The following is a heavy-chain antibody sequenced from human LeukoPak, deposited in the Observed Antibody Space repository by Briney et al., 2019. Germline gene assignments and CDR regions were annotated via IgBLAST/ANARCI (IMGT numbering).Heavy chain of an antibody. D-gene: IGHD4-17*01. CDR2: ISSSSSYI. J-gene: IGHJ4*02. CDR1: GFTFGSYS. V-gene: IGHV3-21*01. Sequence: GGSLRLSCAASGFTFGSYSMNWVRQAPGKGLEWVSSISSSSSYIYYADSVKGRFTISRDNAKNSLYLQMNSLRAEDTAVYYCARDRDGDYAYWGQGTLVTVSS. CDR3: ARDRDGDYAY.